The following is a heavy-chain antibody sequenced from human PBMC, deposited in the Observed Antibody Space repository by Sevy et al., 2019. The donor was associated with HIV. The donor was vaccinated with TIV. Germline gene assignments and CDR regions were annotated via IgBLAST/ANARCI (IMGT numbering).Heavy chain of an antibody. V-gene: IGHV3-30*04. D-gene: IGHD6-13*01. J-gene: IGHJ4*02. CDR3: ARDRRAGYSSNWYRDFDY. Sequence: GGSLRLSCGASGFTFSDYAMHWVRQAPGKGLEWVAVISHDGFNQYYADSVKGRLTISRDSSKTTLYLEMHSLRAEDTALYYCARDRRAGYSSNWYRDFDYWGQGTLVTVSS. CDR2: ISHDGFNQ. CDR1: GFTFSDYA.